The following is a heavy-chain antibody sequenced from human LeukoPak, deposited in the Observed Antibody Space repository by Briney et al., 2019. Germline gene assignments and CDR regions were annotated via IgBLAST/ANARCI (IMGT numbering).Heavy chain of an antibody. CDR1: GYTFTSYG. J-gene: IGHJ6*03. CDR3: ARVNYYGSGSYYNDNGSAPVNYYYYYMDV. CDR2: ISAYNGNT. D-gene: IGHD3-10*01. V-gene: IGHV1-18*01. Sequence: ASVKVSCKASGYTFTSYGISWVRQAPGQGLEWMGWISAYNGNTNYAQKLQDRVTMTTDTSTSTAYMELMSLRSDDTAVYYCARVNYYGSGSYYNDNGSAPVNYYYYYMDVWGKGTTVTISS.